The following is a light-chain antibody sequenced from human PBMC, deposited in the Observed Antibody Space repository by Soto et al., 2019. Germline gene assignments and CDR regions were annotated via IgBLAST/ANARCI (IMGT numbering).Light chain of an antibody. V-gene: IGLV2-14*03. CDR2: DVT. CDR3: SSYTNKDTLL. Sequence: QSALTQPASVSGSTGQSITISCTGTSSDVGGYDHVSWYQQHPGKAPKLILYDVTFRPSGISRRFSGSKSDNTASLAVSGLQPEDEADYYCSSYTNKDTLLFGGGTKLTVL. J-gene: IGLJ3*02. CDR1: SSDVGGYDH.